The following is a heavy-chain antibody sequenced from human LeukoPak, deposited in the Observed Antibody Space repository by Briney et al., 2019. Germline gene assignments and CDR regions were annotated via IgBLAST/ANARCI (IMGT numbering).Heavy chain of an antibody. CDR2: IIPILGIA. J-gene: IGHJ6*02. V-gene: IGHV1-69*04. CDR1: GGTFSSYA. D-gene: IGHD6-19*01. Sequence: SVKVSCKASGGTFSSYAISWVRQAPGQGLEWMGRIIPILGIANYAQKFQGRVTITADKSTSTAYMELSSLRSEDTAVYYCAKDPIAVAGNNYYGMDVWGQGTTVSVSS. CDR3: AKDPIAVAGNNYYGMDV.